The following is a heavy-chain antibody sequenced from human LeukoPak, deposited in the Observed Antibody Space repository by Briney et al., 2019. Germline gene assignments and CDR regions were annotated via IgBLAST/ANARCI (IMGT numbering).Heavy chain of an antibody. CDR3: ARARAAAGTHFDY. J-gene: IGHJ4*02. D-gene: IGHD6-13*01. CDR2: ISDDGSNT. CDR1: GFTFSSYG. V-gene: IGHV3-30*04. Sequence: GGSLRLSCAASGFTFSSYGLHWVRQAPGKGLEWVAVISDDGSNTYYAGSVKGRLTISRDNSKYTPSLQIHSLRAEDTAVYYCARARAAAGTHFDYWGQGTLVTVSS.